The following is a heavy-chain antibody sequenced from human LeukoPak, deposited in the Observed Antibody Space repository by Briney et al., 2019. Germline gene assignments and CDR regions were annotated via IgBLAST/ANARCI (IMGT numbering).Heavy chain of an antibody. CDR3: AREPLDY. J-gene: IGHJ4*02. Sequence: GGPRRPSCAASGFTSSTYIMTWVRKAPGKGLEWASFITGSSSTIYYADSVKGRFTISRDNAKNSLYLQMNSLRAEDTAVYYCAREPLDYWGQGTLVTVSS. CDR1: GFTSSTYI. V-gene: IGHV3-48*04. CDR2: ITGSSSTI.